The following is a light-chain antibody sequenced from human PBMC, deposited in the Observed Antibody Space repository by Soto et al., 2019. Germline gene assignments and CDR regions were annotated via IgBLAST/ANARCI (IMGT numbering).Light chain of an antibody. J-gene: IGKJ2*01. CDR3: QQRSNWAPT. Sequence: EIVLTQSPATLSLSPGERAALSCRASQSVSSYVAWYQHKPGHAPRLLVYDASNRATGIPARFSGSGSGTDFTHTISRLEPEEFAVYYCQQRSNWAPTFGQGTKLEIK. CDR2: DAS. CDR1: QSVSSY. V-gene: IGKV3-11*01.